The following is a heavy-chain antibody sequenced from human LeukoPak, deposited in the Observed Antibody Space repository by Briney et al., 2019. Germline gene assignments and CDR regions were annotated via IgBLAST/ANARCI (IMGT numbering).Heavy chain of an antibody. Sequence: GGSLRLSCAASGFMFSSNWMSWVRLAPGKGLEWVANIKEDGSEKYYVDSVKGRFTISRDDAKSSLYLQMNSLRAEDTAVYYCARARDSSWDYWGQGTLVTVSS. CDR3: ARARDSSWDY. D-gene: IGHD6-13*01. CDR2: IKEDGSEK. V-gene: IGHV3-7*03. J-gene: IGHJ4*02. CDR1: GFMFSSNW.